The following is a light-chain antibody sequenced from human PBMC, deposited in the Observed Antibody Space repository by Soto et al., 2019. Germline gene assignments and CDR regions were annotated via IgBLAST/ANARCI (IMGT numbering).Light chain of an antibody. Sequence: QSVLTQPASVSGSPGQSITISCTGASSDIGDYNYVSWYQQHPGQAPKLMIYDVNYRPSGVSNRFSGSKSGNTASLTISGLQAEDEADYYCSSYTSSSIPYVFGTGTKLTVL. J-gene: IGLJ1*01. CDR2: DVN. V-gene: IGLV2-14*01. CDR3: SSYTSSSIPYV. CDR1: SSDIGDYNY.